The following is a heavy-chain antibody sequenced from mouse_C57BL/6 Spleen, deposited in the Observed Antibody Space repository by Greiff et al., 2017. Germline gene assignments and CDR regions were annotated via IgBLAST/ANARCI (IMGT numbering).Heavy chain of an antibody. D-gene: IGHD1-1*01. V-gene: IGHV1-80*01. CDR1: GYAFSSYW. CDR3: AFNYGSTPFGY. CDR2: IYPGDGDT. Sequence: VHLVESGAELVKPGASVKISCKASGYAFSSYWMNWVKQRPGKGLEWIGQIYPGDGDTNYNGKFKGKATLTADKSSSTAYMQLSSLTSEDSAVYFCAFNYGSTPFGYWGQGTTLTVSS. J-gene: IGHJ2*01.